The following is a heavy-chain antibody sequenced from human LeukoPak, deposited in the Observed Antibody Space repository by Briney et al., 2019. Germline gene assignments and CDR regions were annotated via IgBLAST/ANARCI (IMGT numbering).Heavy chain of an antibody. CDR1: GFTFRSYS. Sequence: GGSLRLSCAASGFTFRSYSMNGVRQAPGKGGEWVSSISSSSSYIYYGDSVRGRFTISRDNANNSLYLQMNSLRAADTAVYYCARGLEPDNWFDPWGQGTLVTVSS. J-gene: IGHJ5*02. CDR2: ISSSSSYI. D-gene: IGHD1-1*01. CDR3: ARGLEPDNWFDP. V-gene: IGHV3-21*01.